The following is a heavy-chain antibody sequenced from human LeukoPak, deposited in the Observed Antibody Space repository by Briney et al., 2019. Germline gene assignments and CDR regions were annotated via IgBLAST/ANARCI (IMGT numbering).Heavy chain of an antibody. CDR3: ARVGEDYAAYFDY. J-gene: IGHJ4*02. Sequence: SETLSLTCTVSGGSISSYYWSWIRQPPGKGLEWTGYIYYSGSTNYNPSLKSRVTISVDTSKNQFSLKLSSVTAADTAVYYCARVGEDYAAYFDYWGQGTLVTVSS. CDR2: IYYSGST. V-gene: IGHV4-59*01. D-gene: IGHD4-17*01. CDR1: GGSISSYY.